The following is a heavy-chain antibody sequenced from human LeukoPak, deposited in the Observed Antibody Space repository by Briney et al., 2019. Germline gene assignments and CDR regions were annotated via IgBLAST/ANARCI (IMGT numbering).Heavy chain of an antibody. D-gene: IGHD6-13*01. J-gene: IGHJ6*02. CDR3: ASRVYSSSWYPPGGYYYYGMDV. Sequence: PSETLSLTCTVSGGSISSYYWSWIRQPPGKGLEWIGYIYYSGSTNYNPSLKSRVTISVDTSKNQFSLKLSSVTAADTAVYYCASRVYSSSWYPPGGYYYYGMDVWGQGTTVTVSS. V-gene: IGHV4-59*01. CDR2: IYYSGST. CDR1: GGSISSYY.